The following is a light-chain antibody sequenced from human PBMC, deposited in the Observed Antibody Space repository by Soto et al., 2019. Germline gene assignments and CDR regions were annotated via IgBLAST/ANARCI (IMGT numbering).Light chain of an antibody. Sequence: EIVMTQSPATLSVSPGERATLSCRASQSVSSYLAWYQQKPGQAPRLLIYDASNRATGIPARFSGSGSGTDFTLTISSLEPEDFAVYYCQQRSSPITFGQGTRLEI. CDR1: QSVSSY. CDR2: DAS. J-gene: IGKJ5*01. CDR3: QQRSSPIT. V-gene: IGKV3-11*01.